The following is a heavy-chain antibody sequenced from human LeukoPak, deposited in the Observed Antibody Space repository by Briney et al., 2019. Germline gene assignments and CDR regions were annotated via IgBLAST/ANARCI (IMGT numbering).Heavy chain of an antibody. Sequence: SETLSLTCTVSGGSISSGGYYWSWIRQHPGKGLEWIGYIYYSGSTYYNPSLKSRVTISVDTSKNQFSLKLSSVTAADTAVYYCARGVYSNPLDYWGQGTLVTVSS. J-gene: IGHJ4*02. D-gene: IGHD4-11*01. CDR2: IYYSGST. CDR1: GGSISSGGYY. V-gene: IGHV4-31*03. CDR3: ARGVYSNPLDY.